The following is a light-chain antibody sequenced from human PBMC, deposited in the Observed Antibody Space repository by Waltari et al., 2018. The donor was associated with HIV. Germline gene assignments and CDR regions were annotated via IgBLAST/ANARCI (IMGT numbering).Light chain of an antibody. V-gene: IGLV2-14*01. J-gene: IGLJ3*02. CDR3: SSYSARGFVV. Sequence: HSALTQPAVVSGSPGQSITISCTGPTSDLSDFNFVSSYQQSPGRAPKLIIFEVYSRPSGISGRFSGSKSGVTASLTISALRAEDEADYFCSSYSARGFVVFGGGTKVTVL. CDR2: EVY. CDR1: TSDLSDFNF.